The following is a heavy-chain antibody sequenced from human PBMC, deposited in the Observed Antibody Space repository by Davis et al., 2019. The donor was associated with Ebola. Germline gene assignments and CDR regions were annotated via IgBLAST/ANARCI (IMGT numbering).Heavy chain of an antibody. Sequence: SETLSLTCAVYGGSFSGYYWSWIRQPPGKGLEWIGEINHVGGPNYNPSLKSRVTISVDTSKNQFSLKLRSVTAADTAVYYCARQGWSGYSLRHWLDPWGRGTLVTVSS. CDR2: INHVGGP. CDR1: GGSFSGYY. CDR3: ARQGWSGYSLRHWLDP. J-gene: IGHJ5*02. V-gene: IGHV4-34*01. D-gene: IGHD3-3*01.